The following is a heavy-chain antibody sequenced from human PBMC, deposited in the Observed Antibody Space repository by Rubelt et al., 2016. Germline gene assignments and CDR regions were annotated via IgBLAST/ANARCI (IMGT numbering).Heavy chain of an antibody. Sequence: AMHWVRQAPGQRLEWMGWINAGNGNTKYSQKFQGRVTITRDTSASTAYMELSSLRSEDTAVYYCARGVGAIGVWGQGTLVTVSS. V-gene: IGHV1-3*01. CDR3: ARGVGAIGV. D-gene: IGHD1-26*01. CDR1: A. J-gene: IGHJ4*02. CDR2: INAGNGNT.